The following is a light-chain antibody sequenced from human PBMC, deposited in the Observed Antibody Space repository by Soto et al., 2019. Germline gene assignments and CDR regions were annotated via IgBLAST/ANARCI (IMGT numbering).Light chain of an antibody. J-gene: IGKJ5*01. V-gene: IGKV3-15*01. CDR2: GAS. Sequence: EIVVTQSPATRSVSPGERATLSCRASQSVSSNLAWYQQKPGQAPRLLIYGASTRATGIPARFSGSGSGTAFTLTISSLQSEDFAVYYCQQYNNWPPITFGQGTRLEIK. CDR3: QQYNNWPPIT. CDR1: QSVSSN.